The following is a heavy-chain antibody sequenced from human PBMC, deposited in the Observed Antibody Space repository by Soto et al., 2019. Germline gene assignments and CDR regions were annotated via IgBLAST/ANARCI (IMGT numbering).Heavy chain of an antibody. V-gene: IGHV1-2*04. J-gene: IGHJ6*02. CDR3: ARDTAMVRNYYYYGMDV. CDR2: INPNSGGT. Sequence: ASVKVSCXASGYTFTGYYMHWVRQAPGQGLEWMGWINPNSGGTNYAQKFQGWVTMTRDTSISTAYMELSRLRSDDTAVYYCARDTAMVRNYYYYGMDVWGQGTTVTVSS. CDR1: GYTFTGYY. D-gene: IGHD5-18*01.